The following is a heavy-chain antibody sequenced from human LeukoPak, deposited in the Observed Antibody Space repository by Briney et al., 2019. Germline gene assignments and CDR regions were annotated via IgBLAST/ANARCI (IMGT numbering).Heavy chain of an antibody. CDR3: ARALRRGIAVAGPDY. CDR1: GYTFTGYY. V-gene: IGHV1-2*02. D-gene: IGHD6-19*01. J-gene: IGHJ4*02. CDR2: INPNSGGT. Sequence: GASVKVPCKASGYTFTGYYMHWVRQAPGQGLEWMGWINPNSGGTNYAQKFQGRVTMTRDTSISTAYMELSRLRSDDTAVYYCARALRRGIAVAGPDYWGQGTLVTVSS.